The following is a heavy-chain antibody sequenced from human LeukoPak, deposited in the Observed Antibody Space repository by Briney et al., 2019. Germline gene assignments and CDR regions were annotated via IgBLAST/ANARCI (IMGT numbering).Heavy chain of an antibody. Sequence: GGSLRLSCAASGFTFSSYSMNWVRQAPGKGLEWVSSISSSSSCIYYADSVKGRFTISRDNAKNSLYLQMNSLRAEDTAVYYCARDPGDSSSWYGGYWGQGTLVTVSS. CDR3: ARDPGDSSSWYGGY. CDR2: ISSSSSCI. CDR1: GFTFSSYS. J-gene: IGHJ4*02. D-gene: IGHD6-13*01. V-gene: IGHV3-21*01.